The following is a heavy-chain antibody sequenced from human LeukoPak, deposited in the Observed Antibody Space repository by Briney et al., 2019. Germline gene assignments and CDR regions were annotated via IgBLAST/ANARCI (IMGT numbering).Heavy chain of an antibody. CDR3: ARGSFYYDILTGDT. CDR1: GFTLSSYW. V-gene: IGHV3-21*01. CDR2: ISSSSSYI. D-gene: IGHD3-9*01. Sequence: PGGSLRLSCAASGFTLSSYWMNWVRQAPGKGLEWVSSISSSSSYIYYADSVKGRFTISRDNAKNSLYLQMNSLRAEDTAVYYCARGSFYYDILTGDTGGQGTLVTVSS. J-gene: IGHJ4*02.